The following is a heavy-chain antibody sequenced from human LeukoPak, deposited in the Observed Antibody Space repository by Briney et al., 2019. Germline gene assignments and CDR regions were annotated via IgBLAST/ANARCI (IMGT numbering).Heavy chain of an antibody. V-gene: IGHV4-34*01. J-gene: IGHJ5*02. Sequence: SETLPLTCAVYGGSFSGYYWSWIRQPPGKGLEWIGEINHSGSTNYNPSLKSRVTISVDTSKNQFSLKLSSVTAADTAVYYCARGLVTGYSSGWYVAWGQGTLVTVSS. CDR2: INHSGST. D-gene: IGHD6-19*01. CDR3: ARGLVTGYSSGWYVA. CDR1: GGSFSGYY.